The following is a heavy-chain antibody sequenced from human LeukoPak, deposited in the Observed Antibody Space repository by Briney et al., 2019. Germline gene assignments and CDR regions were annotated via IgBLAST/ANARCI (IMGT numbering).Heavy chain of an antibody. CDR1: GFTFRNYW. CDR2: ISSGTGSYI. CDR3: ARCSGVFGSSGY. V-gene: IGHV3-21*01. J-gene: IGHJ4*02. Sequence: GGSLRLSCEASGFTFRNYWMNWVRQAPGKGLEWVSTISSGTGSYIYYADSVRGRFTISRDNAKNSLYLQMNSLRAEDTAVYYCARCSGVFGSSGYWGQGTLVTVSS. D-gene: IGHD6-6*01.